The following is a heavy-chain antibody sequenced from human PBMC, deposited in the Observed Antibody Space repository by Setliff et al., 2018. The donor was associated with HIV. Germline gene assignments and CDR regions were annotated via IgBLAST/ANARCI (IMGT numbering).Heavy chain of an antibody. V-gene: IGHV4-39*02. CDR3: ARDVDKLMALSWLEP. J-gene: IGHJ5*02. D-gene: IGHD5-12*01. CDR1: GGSISASNHY. Sequence: SETLSLPCTVSGGSISASNHYWGWIRQPTGQGLEWIASIYYTGSTYYNPSLKSRVTISIDPSKNQFSLKLSSVTAADTAKYYCARDVDKLMALSWLEPWGQGTLVTVSS. CDR2: IYYTGST.